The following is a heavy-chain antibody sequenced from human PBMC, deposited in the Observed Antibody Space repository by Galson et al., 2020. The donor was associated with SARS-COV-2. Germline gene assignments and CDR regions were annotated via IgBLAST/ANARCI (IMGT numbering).Heavy chain of an antibody. CDR2: IYSGGST. V-gene: IGHV3-53*01. Sequence: GGSLRLSCAASGFTVSSNYMSWVRQAPGKGLEWVSVIYSGGSTYYADSVKGRFTISRDNSKNTRYLQMNSRRAEYTAVYYCARDGARTSDAFDIWGQGTMVTVSS. CDR1: GFTVSSNY. J-gene: IGHJ3*02. CDR3: ARDGARTSDAFDI.